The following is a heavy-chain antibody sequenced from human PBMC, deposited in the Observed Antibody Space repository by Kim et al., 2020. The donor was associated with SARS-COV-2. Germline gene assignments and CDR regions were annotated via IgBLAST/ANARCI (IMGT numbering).Heavy chain of an antibody. D-gene: IGHD3-10*01. Sequence: ADSVKGRFTISRDNSRNTLYLQMNSLRPEDTAVYYCAKDPLVRGAQGVDYGGQGTLVTVS. V-gene: IGHV3-30*02. J-gene: IGHJ4*02. CDR3: AKDPLVRGAQGVDY.